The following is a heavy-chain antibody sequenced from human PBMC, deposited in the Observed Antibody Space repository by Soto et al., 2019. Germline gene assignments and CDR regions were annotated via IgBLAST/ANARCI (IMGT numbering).Heavy chain of an antibody. CDR3: ARLPTGFPNWFDS. D-gene: IGHD4-4*01. CDR2: IHYSGST. CDR1: GGSISNTIYY. J-gene: IGHJ5*01. Sequence: SETLSLTCSVSGGSISNTIYYWGWIRQSPGKGLEWIGSIHYSGSTYYNESLKSRVSMSIDTSKNQFFLTLRSMTAADTAVYYCARLPTGFPNWFDSWGQGALVTVSS. V-gene: IGHV4-39*01.